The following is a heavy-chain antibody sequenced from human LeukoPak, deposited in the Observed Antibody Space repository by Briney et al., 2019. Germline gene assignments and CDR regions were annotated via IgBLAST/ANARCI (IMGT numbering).Heavy chain of an antibody. CDR2: ISSSSSYT. CDR1: GFTFSDYY. CDR3: ARSSAENDY. D-gene: IGHD2-15*01. V-gene: IGHV3-11*06. Sequence: GGPLRLSCAASGFTFSDYYMIWIRQAPGKGLDWVSYISSSSSYTNYADSVKGRFAISRDNAKNSLYLQMNSLRDEDTAVYYCARSSAENDYWGQGTLVTVSS. J-gene: IGHJ4*02.